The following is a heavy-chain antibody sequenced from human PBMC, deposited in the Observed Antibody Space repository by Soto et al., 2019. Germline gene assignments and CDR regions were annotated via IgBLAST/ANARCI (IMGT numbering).Heavy chain of an antibody. Sequence: ASVKVSCKASGYTFTSFYMHWVRQAPGQGLEWMGIINPSGGSTSYALKFQGRVTMTRDTSTSTVYMELSSLRSEDTAVYYCAREDSAYSSSWDWFDPWGQGTLVTVSS. CDR2: INPSGGST. CDR1: GYTFTSFY. D-gene: IGHD6-13*01. CDR3: AREDSAYSSSWDWFDP. J-gene: IGHJ5*02. V-gene: IGHV1-46*01.